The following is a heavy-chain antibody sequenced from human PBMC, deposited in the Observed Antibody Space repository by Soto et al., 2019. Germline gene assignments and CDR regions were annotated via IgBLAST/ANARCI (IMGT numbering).Heavy chain of an antibody. D-gene: IGHD2-15*01. J-gene: IGHJ5*02. CDR3: ARERMGSLNWFDP. CDR1: GGSISSGGYY. Sequence: QVQLQESGPGLVKPSQTLSLTCTVSGGSISSGGYYWSWIRQHPGKGLEWIGYIYYSGSTYYNPSLKSRVTISVDTSKNQVSLKLSSVTAADTAVYYCARERMGSLNWFDPWGQGTLVTVSS. V-gene: IGHV4-31*03. CDR2: IYYSGST.